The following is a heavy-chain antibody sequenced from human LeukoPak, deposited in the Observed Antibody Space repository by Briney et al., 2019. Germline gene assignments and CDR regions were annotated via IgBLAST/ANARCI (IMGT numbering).Heavy chain of an antibody. D-gene: IGHD5-24*01. Sequence: ASVKVSCKASGGTFSSYAISWVRQAPGQGLEWMGIINPSGGSTSYAQKFQGRVTMTRDTSTSTVYMELSSLRSEDTAVYYCARMRVGREWLQFDYWGQGTLVTVSS. CDR2: INPSGGST. CDR1: GGTFSSYA. V-gene: IGHV1-46*01. CDR3: ARMRVGREWLQFDY. J-gene: IGHJ4*02.